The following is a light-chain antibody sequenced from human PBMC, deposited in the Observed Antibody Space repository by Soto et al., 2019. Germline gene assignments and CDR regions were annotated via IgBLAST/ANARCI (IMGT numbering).Light chain of an antibody. CDR3: QQSFITPHT. J-gene: IGKJ2*01. CDR1: QTISNF. V-gene: IGKV1-39*01. CDR2: VAS. Sequence: DIQMTQSPSSLSASVGDRVTITCRASQTISNFLNWYQQRPGKAPNLLIYVASNLQSGVPSRFSGSGSGTDFSLTISSLQPEDVATYYCQQSFITPHTFGQGTKLEIK.